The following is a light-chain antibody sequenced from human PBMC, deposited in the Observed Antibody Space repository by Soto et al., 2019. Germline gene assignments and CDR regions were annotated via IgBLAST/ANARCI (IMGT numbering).Light chain of an antibody. Sequence: DIQMTQSPSTLSGSVGDRVTITSRASQTISSWLAWYQQKPGKAPKLLIYKASTLKSGVPSRFSGSGSGTEIALTISSLQPEDFATYYCQQYDNLPLIFGQGTRLEIK. CDR3: QQYDNLPLI. CDR2: KAS. CDR1: QTISSW. J-gene: IGKJ5*01. V-gene: IGKV1-5*03.